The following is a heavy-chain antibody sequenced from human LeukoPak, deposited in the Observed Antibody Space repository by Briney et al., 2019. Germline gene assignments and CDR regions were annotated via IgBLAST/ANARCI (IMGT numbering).Heavy chain of an antibody. CDR2: IRKGGSNK. D-gene: IGHD2-21*02. V-gene: IGHV3-30*02. CDR1: GFTFSSYE. Sequence: GGSLRLSCAASGFTFSSYEMKWVRPAPGGGLVWVAFIRKGGSNKYYADSVKGRFTISRDNSKNTLYLQMNSLRAGDTAVYYCAKGGLGDRRYYYYMDVWGKGTTVTISS. J-gene: IGHJ6*03. CDR3: AKGGLGDRRYYYYMDV.